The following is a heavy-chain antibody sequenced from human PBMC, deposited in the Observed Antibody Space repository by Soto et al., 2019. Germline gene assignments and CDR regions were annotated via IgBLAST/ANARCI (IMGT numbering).Heavy chain of an antibody. V-gene: IGHV1-8*01. J-gene: IGHJ4*02. CDR2: MNPNNNNT. CDR1: GYTFTSYD. CDR3: ARGPHPYFNDY. Sequence: ASVEVSCKASGYTFTSYDINWVRQATGQGLEWMGWMNPNNNNTGYAQKFQGRVTMTRNTSISTAYMELSSLGSEDTAVYYCARGPHPYFNDYWGQGTLVTVSS. D-gene: IGHD2-8*01.